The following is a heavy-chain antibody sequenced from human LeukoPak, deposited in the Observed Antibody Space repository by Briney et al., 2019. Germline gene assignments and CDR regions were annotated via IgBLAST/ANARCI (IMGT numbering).Heavy chain of an antibody. Sequence: GGSLRLSCAASGFTFTNYWMSWVRQAPGRGLEWVANIKQDGSEKYYVDSVKGRFTISRDNAKNSLYLQMNSLRAEDTAVYYCGRYASGSYDYWGQGTLVTVSS. V-gene: IGHV3-7*01. CDR3: GRYASGSYDY. D-gene: IGHD3-10*01. CDR1: GFTFTNYW. CDR2: IKQDGSEK. J-gene: IGHJ4*02.